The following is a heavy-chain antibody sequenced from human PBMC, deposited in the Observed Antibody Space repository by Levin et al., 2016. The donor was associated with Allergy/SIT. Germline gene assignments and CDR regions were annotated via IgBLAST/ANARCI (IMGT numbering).Heavy chain of an antibody. J-gene: IGHJ4*02. D-gene: IGHD3-10*01. CDR2: ISSNGFNT. V-gene: IGHV3-64*01. CDR3: ARDPTSGSGSYYSLDY. Sequence: VRQAPGKGLEYVSSISSNGFNTYYANSVKGRFTISRDNSKNTVYLQMGSLRAEDMAVYYCARDPTSGSGSYYSLDYWGQGTLVTVSS.